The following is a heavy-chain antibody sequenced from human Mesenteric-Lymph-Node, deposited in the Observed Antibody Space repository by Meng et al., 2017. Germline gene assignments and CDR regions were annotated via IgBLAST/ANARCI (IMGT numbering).Heavy chain of an antibody. V-gene: IGHV1-18*01. Sequence: VLRVHSRPEVKKPGAPVEVSCETFGFSFSSFGICWVRQAPGQGLEWMGCITVFNGDTNYAPRLQDRVTMTTDTSTNTAYLELTSLTSDDTAVYYCAIAFFGNSGLVDYWGQGTLVTVSS. CDR3: AIAFFGNSGLVDY. D-gene: IGHD3-22*01. CDR2: ITVFNGDT. CDR1: GFSFSSFG. J-gene: IGHJ4*02.